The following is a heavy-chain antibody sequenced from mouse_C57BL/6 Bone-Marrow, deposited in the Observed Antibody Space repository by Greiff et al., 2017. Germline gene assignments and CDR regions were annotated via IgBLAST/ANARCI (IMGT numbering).Heavy chain of an antibody. J-gene: IGHJ1*03. CDR3: AGHYGASPWDYDV. Sequence: EVQLQQSVAELVRPGASVKLSCTASGFTITNTYMPWVKQRPEQGLEWIGRIDPANGNTKYAPKFQGKATITADPSSNTAYMQLSRLTSEDSAIYYCAGHYGASPWDYDVWGTGTTVTVSS. V-gene: IGHV14-3*01. CDR1: GFTITNTY. D-gene: IGHD1-1*02. CDR2: IDPANGNT.